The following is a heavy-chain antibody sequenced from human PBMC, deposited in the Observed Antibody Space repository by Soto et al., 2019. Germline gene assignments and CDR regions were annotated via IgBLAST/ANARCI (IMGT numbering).Heavy chain of an antibody. J-gene: IGHJ4*02. V-gene: IGHV1-2*02. D-gene: IGHD3-22*01. CDR2: INCRSGGT. CDR1: GYVFTGYY. CDR3: MRGVSARDSSGYPYYFDP. Sequence: ASVKVSCKTSGYVFTGYYLHWVRQAPGQGLEWMGWINCRSGGTTYTQKFQGRVTLTMDTSTSTAYMELSSLISDDTALYYCMRGVSARDSSGYPYYFDPWGQGTLVTVSS.